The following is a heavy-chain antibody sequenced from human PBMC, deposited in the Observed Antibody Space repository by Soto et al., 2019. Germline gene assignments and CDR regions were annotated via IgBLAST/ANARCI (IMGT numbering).Heavy chain of an antibody. CDR3: ARDGVRHTTIFGDFDY. Sequence: QVQLVESGGGVVQPGRSLRLSCAASGFTFSGLGMHWVRQAPGKGLEWVAVIRYDGSNIYYADAVKGRFTISRDNSKDTLYLQMKSLRADDTAVYYCARDGVRHTTIFGDFDYWGQGTLVTVSS. J-gene: IGHJ4*02. V-gene: IGHV3-33*01. CDR1: GFTFSGLG. D-gene: IGHD5-12*01. CDR2: IRYDGSNI.